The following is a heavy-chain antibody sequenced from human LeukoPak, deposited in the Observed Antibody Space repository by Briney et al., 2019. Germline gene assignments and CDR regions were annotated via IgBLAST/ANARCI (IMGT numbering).Heavy chain of an antibody. CDR2: INPNSGGT. V-gene: IGHV1-2*02. D-gene: IGHD3-10*01. CDR3: ARDYERIIMVRGVPLSPQTVFDP. Sequence: ASVKVSCKTSGYTFTDYYIHWERQAPGQGPEWMGWINPNSGGTNYAQNLQGGVTMTRDTSISTAYMELSRLRSDDTAVYYCARDYERIIMVRGVPLSPQTVFDPWGQGTLVTVSS. CDR1: GYTFTDYY. J-gene: IGHJ5*02.